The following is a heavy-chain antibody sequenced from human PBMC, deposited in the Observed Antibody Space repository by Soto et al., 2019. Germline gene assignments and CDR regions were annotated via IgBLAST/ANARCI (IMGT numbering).Heavy chain of an antibody. V-gene: IGHV3-7*01. CDR2: IKQDGSEK. Sequence: GGSLRLSCAASGFTFSSYWMSWVRQAPGKGLEWVANIKQDGSEKYYVDSVKGRFTISRDNAKNSLYLQMNSLRAEDTAVYYCARDEDDFWSGYYVVPYYYYMDVWGKGTTVTVSS. CDR3: ARDEDDFWSGYYVVPYYYYMDV. J-gene: IGHJ6*03. D-gene: IGHD3-3*01. CDR1: GFTFSSYW.